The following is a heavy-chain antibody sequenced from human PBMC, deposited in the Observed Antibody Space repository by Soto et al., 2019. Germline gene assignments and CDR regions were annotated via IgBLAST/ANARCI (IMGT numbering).Heavy chain of an antibody. CDR3: ARCLHCSNGGRFDP. CDR1: GVSISSSNW. V-gene: IGHV4-4*02. CDR2: MWPSGGT. D-gene: IGHD2-8*01. Sequence: NPSETLSLTCAVSGVSISSSNWWTWVRQAPGKGLEWIGEMWPSGGTTYNPSLQNRVTISVDNSKNHLSLTLTSVTAADTAIYYWARCLHCSNGGRFDPWGQGALVTVSS. J-gene: IGHJ5*02.